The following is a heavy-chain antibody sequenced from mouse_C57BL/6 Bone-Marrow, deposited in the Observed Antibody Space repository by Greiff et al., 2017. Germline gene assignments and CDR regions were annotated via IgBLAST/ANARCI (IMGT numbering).Heavy chain of an antibody. CDR3: GNHLLCDD. J-gene: IGHJ2*01. CDR1: GFTFTSYG. CDR2: ISRGGSYT. D-gene: IGHD2-1*01. Sequence: EVKVVESGGDLVKPGGSLKLSCAASGFTFTSYGMSWVRQTPDKRLEWVATISRGGSYTYYPDNVKGRFTISRDTATNTRDLKVSSLKSEDTTMYYCGNHLLCDDWGKGTTLTVSS. V-gene: IGHV5-6*01.